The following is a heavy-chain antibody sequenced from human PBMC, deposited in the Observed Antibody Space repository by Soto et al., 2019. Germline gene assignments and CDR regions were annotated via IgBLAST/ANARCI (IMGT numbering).Heavy chain of an antibody. CDR3: ARAATGSYHSAY. D-gene: IGHD3-10*01. V-gene: IGHV1-18*04. J-gene: IGHJ4*02. CDR2: IAPHSGRT. Sequence: QVQLVQSRPEVKNPGASVRVSCVASGYAFTSYGVNWVRQAPGQGLEWMGWIAPHSGRTTYLPKFQGRVTMTADVSTNTAYIELRSLKSDDTGIYFCARAATGSYHSAYWGQGTVVTVSS. CDR1: GYAFTSYG.